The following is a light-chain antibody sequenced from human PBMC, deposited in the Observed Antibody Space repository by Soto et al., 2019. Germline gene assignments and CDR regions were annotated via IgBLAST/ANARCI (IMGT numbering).Light chain of an antibody. CDR2: DAS. J-gene: IGKJ4*01. CDR1: QDISNY. Sequence: DIQMTQSPSSLSASVGDRVTITCQASQDISNYLNWYQQKPGKAPKLLIYDASNLETGVPSRFSGRGYGTDFTFTISSLQPEDFATYYCQQLHSYPRTFGGGTKVDIK. V-gene: IGKV1-33*01. CDR3: QQLHSYPRT.